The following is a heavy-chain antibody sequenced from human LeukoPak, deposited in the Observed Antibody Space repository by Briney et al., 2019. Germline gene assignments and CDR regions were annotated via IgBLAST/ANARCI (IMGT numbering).Heavy chain of an antibody. Sequence: PGGSLRLSCAASGYTFSSYAMSWVPQAPGKGLEWVSAISGSGSSTYYADSVKGRFTISRDNSKNTLYLQMNSLRAEDTAVYYCAKGVAADAEYFQHWGQGTLVTVSS. D-gene: IGHD6-19*01. CDR3: AKGVAADAEYFQH. CDR2: ISGSGSST. V-gene: IGHV3-23*01. CDR1: GYTFSSYA. J-gene: IGHJ1*01.